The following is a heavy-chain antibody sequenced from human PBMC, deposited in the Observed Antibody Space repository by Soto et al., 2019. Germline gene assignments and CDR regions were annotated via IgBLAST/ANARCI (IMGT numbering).Heavy chain of an antibody. CDR1: GFTFSSYD. Sequence: EVQLVESGGGLVQPGGSLRLSCAASGFTFSSYDMHWVRQATGKGLEWVSAIGTAGDTYYPVSVKGRFTITRENAKNSLYLQMNSLRAGDTAVYYCARAQSSRCSSRYYYYGMDVWGQGTTVTVSS. CDR2: IGTAGDT. D-gene: IGHD6-6*01. CDR3: ARAQSSRCSSRYYYYGMDV. J-gene: IGHJ6*02. V-gene: IGHV3-13*04.